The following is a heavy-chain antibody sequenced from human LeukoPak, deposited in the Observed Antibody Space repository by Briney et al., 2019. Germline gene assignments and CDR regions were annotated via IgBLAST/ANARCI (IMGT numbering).Heavy chain of an antibody. V-gene: IGHV3-23*01. CDR2: ITGSGGST. J-gene: IGHJ5*02. CDR3: ARDGITMVRRVISS. D-gene: IGHD3-10*01. CDR1: GFTFSNYG. Sequence: GGSLRLSCAASGFTFSNYGLSWVRQAPGKGLEWVSGITGSGGSTYYADSVKGRFTISRDNAKNTLYLQMNSLRAEDTAVYYCARDGITMVRRVISSWGQGTLVTVSS.